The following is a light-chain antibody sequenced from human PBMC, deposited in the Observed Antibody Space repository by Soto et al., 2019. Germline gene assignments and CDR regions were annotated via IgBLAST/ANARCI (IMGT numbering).Light chain of an antibody. J-gene: IGLJ2*01. CDR1: SSDIGAGYR. V-gene: IGLV1-40*01. Sequence: QYVLTQPPSVSGAPGERVTISCTGSSSDIGAGYRVRWYQQVPGTAPKLLIYDNTNRPSGVSVRFSGSKSGTSASLAISGLQAEDEADYYCQSFDKYLSAVVFGGGTQLTVL. CDR2: DNT. CDR3: QSFDKYLSAVV.